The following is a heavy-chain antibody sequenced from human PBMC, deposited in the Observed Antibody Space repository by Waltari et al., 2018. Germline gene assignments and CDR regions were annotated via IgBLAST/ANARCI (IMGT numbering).Heavy chain of an antibody. Sequence: EVQLVESGGGLVQPAGSLRLSCAASGFTFSSYELNWVRQAPGKGLEWVSYISSSGSTIYYADSVKGRFTISRDNAKNSLYLQMNSLRAEDTAVYYCARDLHGTVTKLGDAFDIWGQGTMVTVSS. J-gene: IGHJ3*02. CDR3: ARDLHGTVTKLGDAFDI. V-gene: IGHV3-48*03. CDR2: ISSSGSTI. D-gene: IGHD4-17*01. CDR1: GFTFSSYE.